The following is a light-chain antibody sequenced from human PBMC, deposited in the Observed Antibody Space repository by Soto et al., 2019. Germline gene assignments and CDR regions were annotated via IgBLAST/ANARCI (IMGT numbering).Light chain of an antibody. CDR2: EDN. Sequence: NFLLTQPHSVSESPGKTVTISCTRSSASIASNYVQWYQQRPGSAPTTVIYEDNQRPSGVPDRFSGSIDSTSNSAALTVSGLKTEDEADYYCQSYDSSNQGAGVFGGGTKVTVL. J-gene: IGLJ3*02. CDR1: SASIASNY. CDR3: QSYDSSNQGAGV. V-gene: IGLV6-57*03.